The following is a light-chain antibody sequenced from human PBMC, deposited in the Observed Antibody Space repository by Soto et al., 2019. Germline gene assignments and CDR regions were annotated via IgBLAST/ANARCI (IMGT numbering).Light chain of an antibody. CDR2: KGT. CDR1: SSDVGAYNS. V-gene: IGLV2-23*01. Sequence: SMRAQPACESGSPGQSVTMSSTGTSSDVGAYNSVSWYQQHPDKAPQLMIYKGTQRPSGVSNRFSGSTSGNAASLTISGLQAGDEADYFCCSSAPESTYVFGTGTKVTVL. CDR3: CSSAPESTYV. J-gene: IGLJ1*01.